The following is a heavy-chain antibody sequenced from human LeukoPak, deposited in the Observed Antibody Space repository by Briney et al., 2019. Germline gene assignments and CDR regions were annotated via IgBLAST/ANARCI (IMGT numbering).Heavy chain of an antibody. J-gene: IGHJ4*02. Sequence: PGGSLRLSCAASGFTFDDYAMHWVRQVPGKGLEWVSGISWNSGSIGYADSAKGRFTISRDNAKNSLYLQLNSLRAEDTALYYCARGPYGDYSYYFDYWGQGTLVTVSS. CDR2: ISWNSGSI. CDR1: GFTFDDYA. CDR3: ARGPYGDYSYYFDY. D-gene: IGHD4-17*01. V-gene: IGHV3-9*01.